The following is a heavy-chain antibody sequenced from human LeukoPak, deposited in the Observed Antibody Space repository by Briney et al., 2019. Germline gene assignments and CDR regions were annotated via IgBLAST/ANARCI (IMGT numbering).Heavy chain of an antibody. D-gene: IGHD2-21*02. V-gene: IGHV3-23*01. Sequence: GESLRLSCAASGLTFNNYAMTWVRQAPGKGLEWVSSITGNGGRAVYTDSVKGRFTISRDNSKNTLFLHMNSLRVEDTASYFCTTDPNGDYIGAFGPWGQGTLVIVSS. J-gene: IGHJ5*02. CDR1: GLTFNNYA. CDR2: ITGNGGRA. CDR3: TTDPNGDYIGAFGP.